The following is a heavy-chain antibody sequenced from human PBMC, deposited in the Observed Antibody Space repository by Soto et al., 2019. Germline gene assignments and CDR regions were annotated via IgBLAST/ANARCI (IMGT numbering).Heavy chain of an antibody. Sequence: KFQGRLTMTTDTSTSTAYMELRSLRSDDTAVYYCAREYSSGWYWFEPWGQGTLVTVSS. J-gene: IGHJ5*02. V-gene: IGHV1-18*01. CDR3: AREYSSGWYWFEP. D-gene: IGHD6-19*01.